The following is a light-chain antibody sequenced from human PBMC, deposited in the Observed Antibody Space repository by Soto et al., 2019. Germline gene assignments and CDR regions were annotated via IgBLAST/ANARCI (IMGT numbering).Light chain of an antibody. V-gene: IGKV3-15*01. CDR3: EQYMKRPRT. J-gene: IGKJ1*01. CDR1: QSVSSD. CDR2: SAS. Sequence: IVMSQSPASLSESPGGRATVACRSSQSVSSDLAWYHQKPGQAPRLLIYSASTRATGSPARFSGSGSGTEFTLTINSLQSEDFAVYYCEQYMKRPRTSGQGTRWRS.